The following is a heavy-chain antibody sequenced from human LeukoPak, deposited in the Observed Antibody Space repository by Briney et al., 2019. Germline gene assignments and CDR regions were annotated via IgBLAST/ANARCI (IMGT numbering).Heavy chain of an antibody. CDR2: VHHTGSY. D-gene: IGHD1-26*01. CDR1: GYSISAGYF. J-gene: IGHJ3*01. V-gene: IGHV4-38-2*01. Sequence: SETLSLTCVISGYSISAGYFWGWIRQSPVKGLEWIGSVHHTGSYYYNPSLKSRVTISIDTSKNHFSLNLTSVTAADTAVFFCARVIVTATHVPDAFDLWGQGILVTVSS. CDR3: ARVIVTATHVPDAFDL.